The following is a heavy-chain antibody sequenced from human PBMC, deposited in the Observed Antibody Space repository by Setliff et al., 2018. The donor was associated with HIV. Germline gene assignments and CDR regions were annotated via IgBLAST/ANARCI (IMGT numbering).Heavy chain of an antibody. CDR1: GFTFDDYA. J-gene: IGHJ4*02. CDR2: ISWNSGSI. Sequence: GGSLRLSCAASGFTFDDYAMHWVRQAPGKGLEWVSGISWNSGSIGYADSVKGRFTISRDNAKNLLYLQMNSLRADDTAVYYCAPVRDGYNYFFDYWGQGTLVTVSS. CDR3: APVRDGYNYFFDY. D-gene: IGHD5-12*01. V-gene: IGHV3-9*01.